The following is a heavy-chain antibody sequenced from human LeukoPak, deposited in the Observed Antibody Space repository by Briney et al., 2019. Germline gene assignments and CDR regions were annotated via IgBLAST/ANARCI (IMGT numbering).Heavy chain of an antibody. CDR2: IYSSGST. J-gene: IGHJ1*01. V-gene: IGHV4-39*01. Sequence: SETLSLTCTVSGGSISSISYYWGWIRQPPGKGLEWIGSIYSSGSTYYNPSLKSRVTLSVDTSENHFSLRLSSVTAADTAVYYCARHYCSGGRCYSNGLEYWGQGTLVTVSS. D-gene: IGHD2-15*01. CDR1: GGSISSISYY. CDR3: ARHYCSGGRCYSNGLEY.